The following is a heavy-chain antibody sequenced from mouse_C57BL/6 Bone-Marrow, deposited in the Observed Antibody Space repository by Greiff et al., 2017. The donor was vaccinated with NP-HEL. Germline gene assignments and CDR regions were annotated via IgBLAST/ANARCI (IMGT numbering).Heavy chain of an antibody. CDR1: GYTFTSYG. D-gene: IGHD1-3*01. V-gene: IGHV1-81*01. J-gene: IGHJ4*01. CDR2: IYPRSGNT. Sequence: QVQLKQSGAELARPGASVKLSCKASGYTFTSYGISWVKQRTGQGLEWIGEIYPRSGNTYYNEKFKGKATLTADKSSSTAYMQLSSLTSEDSAVYFCARSGYYAMDYWGQGTSVTVSS. CDR3: ARSGYYAMDY.